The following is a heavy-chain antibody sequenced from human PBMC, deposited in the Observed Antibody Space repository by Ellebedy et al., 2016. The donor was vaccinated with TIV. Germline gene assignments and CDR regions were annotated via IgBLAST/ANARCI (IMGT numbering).Heavy chain of an antibody. CDR1: GASISSDG. CDR3: ARGGAGFDSMNRELSFDS. CDR2: IRSSINSI. Sequence: ETLSLXXTVSGASISSDGYYWNWVRQAPGKGLEWVAFIRSSINSISYADSVKGRFTISRDDAENSLYLQMNSLRDEDTALYYCARGGAGFDSMNRELSFDSWGQGTLVIVSS. V-gene: IGHV3-48*02. J-gene: IGHJ4*02. D-gene: IGHD1-26*01.